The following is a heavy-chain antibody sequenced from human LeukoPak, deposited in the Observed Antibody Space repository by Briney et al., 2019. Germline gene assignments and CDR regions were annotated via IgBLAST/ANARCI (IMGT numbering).Heavy chain of an antibody. CDR3: AKDTVGATFAGAFDI. J-gene: IGHJ3*02. CDR2: ISWSSGSI. V-gene: IGHV3-9*03. Sequence: GRSLRLSCAASGFTFNDYAMHWVRQAPGKGLEWVSGISWSSGSIGYADSVKGRFTISRDNAKSSLYLQTNSLRAEDMALYYCAKDTVGATFAGAFDIWGRGTMVTVSS. CDR1: GFTFNDYA. D-gene: IGHD1-26*01.